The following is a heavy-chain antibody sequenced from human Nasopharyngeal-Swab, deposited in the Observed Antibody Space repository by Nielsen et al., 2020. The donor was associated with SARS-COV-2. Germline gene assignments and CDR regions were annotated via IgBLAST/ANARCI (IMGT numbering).Heavy chain of an antibody. CDR2: VNGNGADT. V-gene: IGHV3-23*01. CDR1: GFTFTSYA. D-gene: IGHD3-9*01. J-gene: IGHJ4*02. CDR3: AKDLTGYYAPLDQ. Sequence: GGSLTLSCAASGFTFTSYAMNWVRQAPGKGLEWLSAVNGNGADTYYADSVKGRFTISKDDSKNTLYLHMNSLRAEDTAVYYCAKDLTGYYAPLDQWGQGVLVTVSS.